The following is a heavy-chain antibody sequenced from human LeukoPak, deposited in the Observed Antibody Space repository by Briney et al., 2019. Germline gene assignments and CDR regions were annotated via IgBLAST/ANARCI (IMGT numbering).Heavy chain of an antibody. CDR1: GFTVSKYD. D-gene: IGHD3-10*01. CDR2: IGIVGDT. Sequence: PGGSLRLSCAASGFTVSKYDMHWVRQATGKGLEWVSAIGIVGDTYYRGSVKGRFTMSRENGNNNVYLQMNSLRDGDTAVYYCARGGVWFGELPRNYIDYWGQGTLVTVSS. V-gene: IGHV3-13*01. CDR3: ARGGVWFGELPRNYIDY. J-gene: IGHJ4*02.